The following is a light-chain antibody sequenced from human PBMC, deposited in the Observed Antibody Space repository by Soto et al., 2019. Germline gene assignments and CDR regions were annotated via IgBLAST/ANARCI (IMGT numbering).Light chain of an antibody. CDR1: QSLLHSNGYNY. CDR3: IQALQTPT. Sequence: DIVMTQSPLSLPVTPGEPASISCRSSQSLLHSNGYNYLDWYLQKPGQSPQLLIYLGSNRASGVPDRFSGSGSGTDFTLKSSRVEAEDVGVYYCIQALQTPTFGQGTKVEIK. CDR2: LGS. J-gene: IGKJ1*01. V-gene: IGKV2-28*01.